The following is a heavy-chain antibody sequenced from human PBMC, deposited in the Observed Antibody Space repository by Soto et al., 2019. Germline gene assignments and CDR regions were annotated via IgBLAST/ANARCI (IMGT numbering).Heavy chain of an antibody. J-gene: IGHJ4*02. CDR3: ARITAACSFYY. D-gene: IGHD6-13*01. Sequence: KPSETLSLTCTVSGGSISSYYWSWIRQPPGKGLEWIGYIYYSGSTNYNPSLKSRVTISVDTSKNQFSLKLSSVTAADTAVYYCARITAACSFYYWGQGTQVTVSS. CDR2: IYYSGST. CDR1: GGSISSYY. V-gene: IGHV4-59*01.